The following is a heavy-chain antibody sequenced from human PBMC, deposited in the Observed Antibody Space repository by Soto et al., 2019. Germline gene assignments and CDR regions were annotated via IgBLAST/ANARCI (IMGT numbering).Heavy chain of an antibody. J-gene: IGHJ5*02. CDR2: INAGNGNT. V-gene: IGHV1-3*01. D-gene: IGHD6-19*01. CDR1: GYTFTSYA. Sequence: ASVKVSCTASGYTFTSYAIHWVRQAPGQRLEWMGWINAGNGNTKYSQKFQGRVTITRDTSASTAYMELSSLRSEDTAVYYCARGGGWYVWFDPWGQGTLVTVSS. CDR3: ARGGGWYVWFDP.